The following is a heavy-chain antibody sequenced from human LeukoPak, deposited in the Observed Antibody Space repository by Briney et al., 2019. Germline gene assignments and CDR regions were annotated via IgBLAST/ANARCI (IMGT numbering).Heavy chain of an antibody. CDR2: IIPIFGTA. CDR3: APMEGIPGITRASYFDY. V-gene: IGHV1-69*13. J-gene: IGHJ4*02. D-gene: IGHD1-20*01. CDR1: GYTFTSYG. Sequence: ASVKVSCKASGYTFTSYGISWVRQAPGQGLEWMGGIIPIFGTANYAQKFQGRVTITADESTSTAYMELSSLRSEDTAVYYCAPMEGIPGITRASYFDYWGQGPLVPVSS.